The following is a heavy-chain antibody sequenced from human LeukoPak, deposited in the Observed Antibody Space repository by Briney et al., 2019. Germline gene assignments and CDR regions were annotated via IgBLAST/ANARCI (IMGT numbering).Heavy chain of an antibody. CDR1: GYTFTSNY. J-gene: IGHJ5*02. CDR2: IYPRDGST. V-gene: IGHV1-46*01. Sequence: ASVKVSCKASGYTFTSNYIHWVRQAPGQGLEWMGMIYPRDGSTSYAQKFQGRVAVTRDTSTSTVHMELSGLRSEDTAVYYCARGTMAPNWFDPWGQGTLVTVSS. D-gene: IGHD1-1*01. CDR3: ARGTMAPNWFDP.